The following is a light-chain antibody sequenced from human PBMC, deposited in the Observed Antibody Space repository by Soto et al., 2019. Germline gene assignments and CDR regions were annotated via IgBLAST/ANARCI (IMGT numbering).Light chain of an antibody. V-gene: IGKV1-5*01. CDR1: QSISGL. J-gene: IGKJ1*01. CDR3: QQYNSNSPWT. CDR2: DAS. Sequence: DIQMTQSPSTLSASVGDRVTITCRASQSISGLLAWYQQKPGKAPKLLIYDASSLESGVPSRFSGSGSGTEFTLTISSLQPDDFATYYCQQYNSNSPWTFGQGTKVDIK.